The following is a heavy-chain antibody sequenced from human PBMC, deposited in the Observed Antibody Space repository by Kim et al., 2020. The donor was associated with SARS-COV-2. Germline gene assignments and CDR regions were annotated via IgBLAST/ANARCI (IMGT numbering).Heavy chain of an antibody. CDR2: ISYDGSNT. CDR3: AKDGEGAGTLGY. CDR1: GFTFSSYG. V-gene: IGHV3-30*18. D-gene: IGHD6-19*01. J-gene: IGHJ4*02. Sequence: GGSLRLSCAASGFTFSSYGMHWVRQAPGKGLEWVAVISYDGSNTYYADSVKGRFTISRDNSKNTLYLQMNSLRAEDTAVYYCAKDGEGAGTLGYWGQGTLVTVSS.